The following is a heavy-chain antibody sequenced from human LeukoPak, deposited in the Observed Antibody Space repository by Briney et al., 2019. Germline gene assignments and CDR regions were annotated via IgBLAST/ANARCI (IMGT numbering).Heavy chain of an antibody. D-gene: IGHD1-1*01. Sequence: PSETLSLTCTVSGGSISSSSYYWGWIRQPPGKGLEWIGSIYYSGSTYYNPSLKSRVTISVDTSKNQFSLKLSSVTAADTAVYYCARDRFDTGIPQKAFDYWAREPWSPSPQ. J-gene: IGHJ4*02. CDR2: IYYSGST. V-gene: IGHV4-39*07. CDR1: GGSISSSSYY. CDR3: ARDRFDTGIPQKAFDY.